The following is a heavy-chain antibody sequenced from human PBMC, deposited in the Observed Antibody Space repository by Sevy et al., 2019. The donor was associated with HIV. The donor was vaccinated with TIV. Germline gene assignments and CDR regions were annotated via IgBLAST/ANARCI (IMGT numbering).Heavy chain of an antibody. CDR3: ARVSSIYYERGYSYAMDV. J-gene: IGHJ6*02. CDR2: IHQDGGEK. V-gene: IGHV3-7*01. Sequence: GGSLRLSCVVSRFTFSTYWMSWVRQAPGKELEWVANIHQDGGEKYHLDSVKGRFTISRDNAKNSLYLQMNSLRAEDSAVYFCARVSSIYYERGYSYAMDVWGQGTTVTVSS. CDR1: RFTFSTYW. D-gene: IGHD3-22*01.